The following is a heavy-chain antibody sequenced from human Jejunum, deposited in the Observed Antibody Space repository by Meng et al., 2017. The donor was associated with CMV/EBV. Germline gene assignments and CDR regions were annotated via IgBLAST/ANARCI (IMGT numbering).Heavy chain of an antibody. CDR1: AGPISGYY. CDR2: IYTSGST. V-gene: IGHV4-4*07. Sequence: VLLEGAGPGLVKSSEPLSITCLVSAGPISGYYWSWIRQPAGKGLEWIGRIYTSGSTHYNPSLKSRLTMSVDLAKNQISLKLSSVTAADTAVYYCARESESYYWFDPWGQGTLVTVSS. D-gene: IGHD1-26*01. J-gene: IGHJ5*02. CDR3: ARESESYYWFDP.